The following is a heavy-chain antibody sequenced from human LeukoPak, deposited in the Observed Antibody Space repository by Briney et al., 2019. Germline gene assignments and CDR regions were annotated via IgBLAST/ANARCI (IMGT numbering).Heavy chain of an antibody. CDR2: IYYSGST. CDR3: ARGQDRLLWFGYYYGMDV. J-gene: IGHJ6*02. CDR1: GGSISSGGYY. Sequence: SETLSLTCTVSGGSISSGGYYWSWIRQHPGKGLEWIGYIYYSGSTNYNPSLKSRVTISVDTSKNQFSLKLSSVTAADTAVYYCARGQDRLLWFGYYYGMDVWGQGTTVTVSS. D-gene: IGHD3-10*01. V-gene: IGHV4-61*08.